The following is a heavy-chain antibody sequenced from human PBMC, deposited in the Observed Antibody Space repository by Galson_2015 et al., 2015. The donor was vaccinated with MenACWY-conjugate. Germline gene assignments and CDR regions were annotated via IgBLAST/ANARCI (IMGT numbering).Heavy chain of an antibody. CDR1: GFLFSTYA. CDR3: ANMAVLTTSAFDC. Sequence: SLRLSCAASGFLFSTYAMTWVRQAPGKGLEWVSAISSSSGATTYYADSVKGRFTISRDNSRNTLFLQMDRLSAEDTAVYYCANMAVLTTSAFDCWGQGTLVTVSS. J-gene: IGHJ4*02. V-gene: IGHV3-23*01. CDR2: ISSSSGATT. D-gene: IGHD1-1*01.